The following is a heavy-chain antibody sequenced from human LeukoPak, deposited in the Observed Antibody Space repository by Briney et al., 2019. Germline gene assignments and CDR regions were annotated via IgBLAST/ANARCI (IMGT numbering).Heavy chain of an antibody. V-gene: IGHV3-30*03. J-gene: IGHJ4*02. CDR3: ARRAGAYSHPYDY. D-gene: IGHD4/OR15-4a*01. CDR2: ISYDGRNK. CDR1: GFPFSSYG. Sequence: GGSLRLSCAASGFPFSSYGMHWVRQAPGKGLEGVAVISYDGRNKHYADSVKGRFTISRDNAKNSLYLQMNSVRAEDTAVYYCARRAGAYSHPYDYWGQGTLVTVSS.